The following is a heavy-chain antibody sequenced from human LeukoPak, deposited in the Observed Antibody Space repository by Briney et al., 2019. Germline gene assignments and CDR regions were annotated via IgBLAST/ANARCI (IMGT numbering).Heavy chain of an antibody. D-gene: IGHD3-10*01. Sequence: PGGSLRLSCAASGFTFSSYAMSWVRQAPGKGLEWVSTMSGIGGTTYYADSVKGRFIISRDSSKNTMYLQMNSLRAEDTAIYYCAKELMYYYGSGYDYGIDVWGQGATVTVSS. V-gene: IGHV3-23*01. J-gene: IGHJ6*02. CDR1: GFTFSSYA. CDR2: MSGIGGTT. CDR3: AKELMYYYGSGYDYGIDV.